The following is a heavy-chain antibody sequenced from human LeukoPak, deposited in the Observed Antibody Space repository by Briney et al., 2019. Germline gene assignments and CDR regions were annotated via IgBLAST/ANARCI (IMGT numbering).Heavy chain of an antibody. D-gene: IGHD2-15*01. Sequence: GGSLRLSCAASGFTFSSYGMNWVRQAPGKGLEWVSAISNSDGWTYYADSVKGRFTISREDSKSALFLQMNSLRVEDTAVYYCAKDRPSGATFLHWGQGALVTVSS. V-gene: IGHV3-23*01. CDR2: ISNSDGWT. J-gene: IGHJ4*02. CDR3: AKDRPSGATFLH. CDR1: GFTFSSYG.